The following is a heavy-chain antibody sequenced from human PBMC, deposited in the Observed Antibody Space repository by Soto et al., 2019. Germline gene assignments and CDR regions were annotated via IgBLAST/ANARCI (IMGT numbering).Heavy chain of an antibody. V-gene: IGHV3-30-3*01. CDR2: ISYDGSNK. CDR1: GFTFSSYA. CDR3: ARATLGYCSSTSCPNYYGMDV. J-gene: IGHJ6*02. D-gene: IGHD2-2*01. Sequence: PGGSLRLSCAASGFTFSSYAMHWVRQAPGKGLEWVAVISYDGSNKYYADSVKGRFTISRDNSKNTLYLQMNSLRAEDTAVYYCARATLGYCSSTSCPNYYGMDVWGQGTTVTV.